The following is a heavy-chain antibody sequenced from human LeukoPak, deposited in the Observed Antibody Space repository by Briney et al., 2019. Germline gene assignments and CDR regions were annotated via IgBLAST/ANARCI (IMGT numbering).Heavy chain of an antibody. V-gene: IGHV1-2*02. D-gene: IGHD5-18*01. CDR1: GYTFTGYY. CDR2: INPNSGGT. CDR3: ARDSTIQLWLGYYYYMDV. J-gene: IGHJ6*03. Sequence: ASVKVSCKASGYTFTGYYIHWVRQAPGQGLEWMGWINPNSGGTNYAQKFQGRVTMTRDTSISTAYMELSRLRSDDTAVYYCARDSTIQLWLGYYYYMDVWGKGTTVTVSS.